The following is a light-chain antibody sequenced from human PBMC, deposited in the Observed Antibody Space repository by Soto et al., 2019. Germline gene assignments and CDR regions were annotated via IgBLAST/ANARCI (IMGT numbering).Light chain of an antibody. J-gene: IGKJ1*01. CDR2: AAS. CDR3: KQTYIPPPWT. V-gene: IGKV1-39*01. CDR1: QSISRF. Sequence: DIQMTQSPSSLSASVGDRVTITCRASQSISRFLNWYQQKSGKPPQLLIYAASSLQSGVPSRFSGSGSGTDFTLTIGSLQPKDFATYYCKQTYIPPPWTFGQGSKVEIK.